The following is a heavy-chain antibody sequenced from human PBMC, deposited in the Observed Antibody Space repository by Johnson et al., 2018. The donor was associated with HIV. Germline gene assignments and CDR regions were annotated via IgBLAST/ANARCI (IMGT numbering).Heavy chain of an antibody. Sequence: VQLVESGGGLVQPGGSLRLSCAASGFTFSSYWMNWVRQAPGKGLEWVANIKEDGSEKYYVDSVRGRFTISRDNAKSLLYLQMNSLRVDDTAVYYCARPIARGASNIWGKGTMVTVSS. V-gene: IGHV3-7*05. CDR1: GFTFSSYW. CDR2: IKEDGSEK. J-gene: IGHJ3*02. D-gene: IGHD1-26*01. CDR3: ARPIARGASNI.